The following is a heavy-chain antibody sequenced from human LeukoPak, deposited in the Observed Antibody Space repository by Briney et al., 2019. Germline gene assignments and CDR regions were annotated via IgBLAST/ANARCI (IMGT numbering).Heavy chain of an antibody. D-gene: IGHD3-3*01. J-gene: IGHJ5*02. V-gene: IGHV4-34*01. CDR3: ARGTYDFWSGYYGYNWFDP. Sequence: SETLSLTCAVYGGSFSGYYWSWIRQPPGKGLEWIGEINHSGSTNYNPSLKSRVTISVDTSKNQFSLKLSSVTAADTAVYYCARGTYDFWSGYYGYNWFDPWGQGTLVTVSS. CDR1: GGSFSGYY. CDR2: INHSGST.